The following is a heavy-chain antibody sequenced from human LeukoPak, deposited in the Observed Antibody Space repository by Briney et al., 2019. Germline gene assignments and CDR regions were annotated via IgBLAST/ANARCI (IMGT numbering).Heavy chain of an antibody. V-gene: IGHV3-11*01. Sequence: GGSLRLSCVGSGFTFSDCYMSWFRQAPGKGLEWISYTSRSGTTIYYADSVKDRFTISRDNAKNSLFLQLNSLRVEDTATYYCARGRGQWLLPDYWGQGTLVTVSS. CDR1: GFTFSDCY. D-gene: IGHD6-19*01. J-gene: IGHJ4*02. CDR2: TSRSGTTI. CDR3: ARGRGQWLLPDY.